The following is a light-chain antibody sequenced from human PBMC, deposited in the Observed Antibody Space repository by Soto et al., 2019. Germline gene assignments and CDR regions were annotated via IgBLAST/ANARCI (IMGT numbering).Light chain of an antibody. Sequence: DIQMTQSPSSLSASVGDRVTITCRASQSIHYLNWYQQESGKAPKLLIYATYNLQSGVPSRFSGSGSGTDFTLTISDLQREDFATYDCQQSDRTPLTFGGGTKVEI. CDR2: ATY. J-gene: IGKJ4*01. V-gene: IGKV1-39*01. CDR1: QSIHY. CDR3: QQSDRTPLT.